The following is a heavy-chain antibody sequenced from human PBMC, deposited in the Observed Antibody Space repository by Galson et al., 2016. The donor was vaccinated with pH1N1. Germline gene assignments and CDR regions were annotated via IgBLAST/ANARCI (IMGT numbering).Heavy chain of an antibody. V-gene: IGHV4-31*03. CDR2: IYYSGGT. Sequence: TLSLTCTVSGGTISSGSSYWSWIRQHPGTGLEWLGYIYYSGGTYYNPSLKCRVSISPDTSKNEFSLKLSSVTAADTAVYYCARDSRELLGDGVDIWGQGTTVTVSA. CDR3: ARDSRELLGDGVDI. J-gene: IGHJ3*02. CDR1: GGTISSGSSY. D-gene: IGHD1-26*01.